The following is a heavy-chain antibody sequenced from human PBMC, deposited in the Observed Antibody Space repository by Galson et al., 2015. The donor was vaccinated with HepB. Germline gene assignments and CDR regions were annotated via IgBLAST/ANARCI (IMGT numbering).Heavy chain of an antibody. V-gene: IGHV3-73*01. Sequence: LRLSCAASGFTSSGSTIHWVRQTSGKGLEWVGRIRSKASNYATAYAASLKGRFTISRDDSKNTAYLHMKSLKTEDTAVYFCTRRGDLSGYSSSWGQGTLVTVSS. CDR2: IRSKASNYAT. D-gene: IGHD6-13*01. CDR3: TRRGDLSGYSSS. J-gene: IGHJ4*02. CDR1: GFTSSGST.